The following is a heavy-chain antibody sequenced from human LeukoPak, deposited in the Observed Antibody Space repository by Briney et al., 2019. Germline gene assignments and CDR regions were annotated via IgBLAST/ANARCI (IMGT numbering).Heavy chain of an antibody. J-gene: IGHJ3*02. Sequence: SETLSLTCTGSGGSISSSSYYWGWIRQPPGKGLERIGRIYYSESNYYNPSLRSRVTISVDTSKNQFSLKLSSVTAADTAVYYCASRAAAVIDAFDIWGQGTMVTVSS. CDR1: GGSISSSSYY. CDR2: IYYSESN. CDR3: ASRAAAVIDAFDI. D-gene: IGHD6-13*01. V-gene: IGHV4-39*01.